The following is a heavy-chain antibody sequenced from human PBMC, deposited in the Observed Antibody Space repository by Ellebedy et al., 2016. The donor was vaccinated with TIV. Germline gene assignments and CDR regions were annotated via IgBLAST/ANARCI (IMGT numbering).Heavy chain of an antibody. D-gene: IGHD3-22*01. V-gene: IGHV3-23*01. CDR2: ISNTGSRT. J-gene: IGHJ4*02. CDR3: AKERGGGSDSSAPRYYFDY. CDR1: GFTFNSYA. Sequence: PGGSLRLSCAASGFTFNSYAMSWVRQAPGKGLEWVSTISNTGSRTYYADSVEGGFTIPRDNSKKTLYLQMNSLRAEDTAIYYCAKERGGGSDSSAPRYYFDYWGLGTLVTVSS.